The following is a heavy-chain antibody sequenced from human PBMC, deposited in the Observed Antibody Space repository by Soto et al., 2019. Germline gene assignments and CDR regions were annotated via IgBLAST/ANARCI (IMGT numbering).Heavy chain of an antibody. D-gene: IGHD1-1*01. CDR1: GYTFTSYD. Sequence: EASVKVSCKSSGYTFTSYDIYWVRQATGQGLEWMGWMNPNTGNSGYAQKFQGRVTMTSDTSISTAHMELSSLRSDDTAVYYCARRAETNGWNGFGADKYYFDFWGQGTLVTVS. J-gene: IGHJ4*02. CDR2: MNPNTGNS. V-gene: IGHV1-8*01. CDR3: ARRAETNGWNGFGADKYYFDF.